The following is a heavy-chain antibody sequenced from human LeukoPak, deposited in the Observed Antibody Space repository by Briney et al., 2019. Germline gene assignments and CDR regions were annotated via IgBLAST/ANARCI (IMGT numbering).Heavy chain of an antibody. CDR2: IRSSSSYI. D-gene: IGHD4-17*01. Sequence: PGVSLRLFCAAWGFIYSNYSVIGVRRSPGRGVEGVSSIRSSSSYIYYADSVKGRFTISRDNTKNSMYLQTNSLRAEDTAVYYCARDSPYGTASYWGKGPLVTVSS. CDR3: ARDSPYGTASY. V-gene: IGHV3-21*01. CDR1: GFIYSNYS. J-gene: IGHJ4*02.